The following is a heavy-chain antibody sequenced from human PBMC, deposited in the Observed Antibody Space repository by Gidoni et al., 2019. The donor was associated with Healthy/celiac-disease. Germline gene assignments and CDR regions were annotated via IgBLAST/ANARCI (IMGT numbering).Heavy chain of an antibody. Sequence: QLQLQASGPGLVKPSETLSLTCTVSGGSISSSSYYWGWIRQPPGKGLEWIGSIYYSGSTYYNPSLKSRVTISVDTSKNQFSLKLSSVTAADTAVYYCARRPYYDSSGYSGWYFDLWGRGTLVTVSS. V-gene: IGHV4-39*01. CDR3: ARRPYYDSSGYSGWYFDL. D-gene: IGHD3-22*01. J-gene: IGHJ2*01. CDR2: IYYSGST. CDR1: GGSISSSSYY.